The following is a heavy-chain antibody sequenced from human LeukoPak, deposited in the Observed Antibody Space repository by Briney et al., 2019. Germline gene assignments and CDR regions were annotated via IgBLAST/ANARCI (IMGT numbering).Heavy chain of an antibody. J-gene: IGHJ4*02. CDR2: IWYDGSNK. V-gene: IGHV3-33*01. Sequence: GGSLRLSCAASGFTFSSYGMEWVRQVPGKGLEWVAVIWYDGSNKYYGDSVKGRFTISRDNSKNTVSLQMNSLRAEDTAVYYCARLGSRWSFHYWGQETLDTVST. D-gene: IGHD3-16*01. CDR1: GFTFSSYG. CDR3: ARLGSRWSFHY.